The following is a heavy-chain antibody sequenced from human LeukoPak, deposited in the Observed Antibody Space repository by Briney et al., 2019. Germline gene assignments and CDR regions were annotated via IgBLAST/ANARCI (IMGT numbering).Heavy chain of an antibody. Sequence: ASVTVSCKASGYTFTGYYMHWVRQAPGQGLEWMGRINPNSGGTNYAQKFQGWVTMTRDTSISTAYMELSRLRSDDTAVYYCARGGSGWYFRAIDYWGQGTLVTVSS. J-gene: IGHJ4*02. CDR2: INPNSGGT. CDR1: GYTFTGYY. V-gene: IGHV1-2*04. D-gene: IGHD6-19*01. CDR3: ARGGSGWYFRAIDY.